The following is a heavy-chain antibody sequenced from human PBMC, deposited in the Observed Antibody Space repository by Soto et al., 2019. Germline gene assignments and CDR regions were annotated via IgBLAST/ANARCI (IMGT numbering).Heavy chain of an antibody. Sequence: PSETLSLTCTGSGGSISSYYWSWIRQPPGKGLEWIGYMYNTGSTIYNPSLKSRVTISVDTSKNQFSLKLNSVTAADTAVYYCARDLWGYCGADCYPLDVWGQGTTVT. CDR1: GGSISSYY. V-gene: IGHV4-59*01. CDR2: MYNTGST. CDR3: ARDLWGYCGADCYPLDV. J-gene: IGHJ6*02. D-gene: IGHD2-21*02.